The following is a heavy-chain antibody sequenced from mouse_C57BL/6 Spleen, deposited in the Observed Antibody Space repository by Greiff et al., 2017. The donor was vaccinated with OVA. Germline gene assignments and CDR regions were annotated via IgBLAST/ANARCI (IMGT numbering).Heavy chain of an antibody. D-gene: IGHD2-2*01. V-gene: IGHV1-53*01. CDR1: GYTFTSYW. J-gene: IGHJ1*03. Sequence: QVQLQQSGTELVKPGASVKLSCKASGYTFTSYWMHWVKQRPGQGLEWIGNINPSNGGTNYNEKFKSKATLTVDKSSSTAYMQLSSLTSEDSAVYYCARSLWLDWYFDVWGTGTTVTVSS. CDR2: INPSNGGT. CDR3: ARSLWLDWYFDV.